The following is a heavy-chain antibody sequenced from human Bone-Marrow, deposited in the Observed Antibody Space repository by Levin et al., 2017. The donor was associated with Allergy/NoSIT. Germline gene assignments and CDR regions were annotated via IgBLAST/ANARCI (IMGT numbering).Heavy chain of an antibody. Sequence: GGSLRLSCAASGFTFSSYGMHWVRQAPGKGLEWVAVIWYDGSNKYYADSVKGRFTISRDNSKNTLYLQMNSLRAEDTAVYYCATVPYDSSDRYFDYWGQGTLVTVSS. CDR1: GFTFSSYG. J-gene: IGHJ4*02. D-gene: IGHD3-22*01. CDR3: ATVPYDSSDRYFDY. V-gene: IGHV3-33*01. CDR2: IWYDGSNK.